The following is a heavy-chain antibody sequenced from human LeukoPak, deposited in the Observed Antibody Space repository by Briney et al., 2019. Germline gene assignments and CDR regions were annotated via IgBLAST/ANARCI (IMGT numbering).Heavy chain of an antibody. V-gene: IGHV4-34*01. Sequence: PSETLSLTCAVYGGSFSDNYWSWIRQPPGKGLEWIGEINHSGSTNYSPSLRSRVTISVDTSKNQFSLNLRSETAADTAVYYCASPTTVTTSAYRAFDIWGQGTMVTVSA. CDR3: ASPTTVTTSAYRAFDI. J-gene: IGHJ3*02. CDR1: GGSFSDNY. CDR2: INHSGST. D-gene: IGHD4-17*01.